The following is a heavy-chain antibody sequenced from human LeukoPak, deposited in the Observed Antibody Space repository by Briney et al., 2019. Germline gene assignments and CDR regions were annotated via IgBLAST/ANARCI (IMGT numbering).Heavy chain of an antibody. CDR1: GFTFSTYW. V-gene: IGHV3-74*01. D-gene: IGHD3-22*01. Sequence: GGSLRLSCAASGFTFSTYWMHWVRQAPGKGLAWVSLINSDGSTTTYGDSVRGRFTISRDNAKNTLNLQMNSVTAEDTAVYYCARAGGYGGVLNFWGQGTLVTVSS. J-gene: IGHJ4*02. CDR3: ARAGGYGGVLNF. CDR2: INSDGSTT.